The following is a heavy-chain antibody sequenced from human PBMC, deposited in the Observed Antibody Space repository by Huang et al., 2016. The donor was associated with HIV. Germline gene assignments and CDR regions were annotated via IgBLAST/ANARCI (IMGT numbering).Heavy chain of an antibody. V-gene: IGHV2-5*01. CDR1: WFSLRTSGVG. CDR2: IYWHDDK. Sequence: QITLKESGPTLVKPTQTLTLTCTFSWFSLRTSGVGVGWIRQPPGKALEWLACIYWHDDKRYSPSLKSRLTITKDTSKNQVVLTMTNMDPVDTATYYCAHSGYWPPYYYGMDVWGQGTTVTVSS. D-gene: IGHD6-25*01. CDR3: AHSGYWPPYYYGMDV. J-gene: IGHJ6*02.